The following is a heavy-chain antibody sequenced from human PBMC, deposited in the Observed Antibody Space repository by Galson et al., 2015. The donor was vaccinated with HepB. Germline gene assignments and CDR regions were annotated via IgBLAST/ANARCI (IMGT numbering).Heavy chain of an antibody. Sequence: SLRLSCAASGFTFSNAWMSWVRQAPGKGLEWVGRIKSKTDGGTTDYAAPVKGRFTISRDDSKNTLYLQMNSLKTEDTAVYYCTTAPDYGDSLPYYYYGMDVWGQGTTVTVSS. V-gene: IGHV3-15*01. CDR3: TTAPDYGDSLPYYYYGMDV. CDR1: GFTFSNAW. J-gene: IGHJ6*02. D-gene: IGHD4-17*01. CDR2: IKSKTDGGTT.